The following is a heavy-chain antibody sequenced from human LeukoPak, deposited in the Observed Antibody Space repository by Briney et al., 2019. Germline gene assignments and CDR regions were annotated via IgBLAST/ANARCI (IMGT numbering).Heavy chain of an antibody. Sequence: SETLSLTCAVYGGSFSGYYWSWLRQPPGKGLEWIGEINHSGSTNYNPPLKSRVTISVDTSKNQFSLKLSSVTAADTAVYYCARGPDYGDNLNWFDPWGQGTLVPVSS. J-gene: IGHJ5*02. V-gene: IGHV4-34*01. CDR3: ARGPDYGDNLNWFDP. D-gene: IGHD4-17*01. CDR1: GGSFSGYY. CDR2: INHSGST.